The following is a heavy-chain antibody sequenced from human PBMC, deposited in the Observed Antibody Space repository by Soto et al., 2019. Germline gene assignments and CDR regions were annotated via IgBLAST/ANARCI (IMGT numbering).Heavy chain of an antibody. V-gene: IGHV1-18*01. CDR3: AGLKPTYDYIWGSYRRPNWFDP. D-gene: IGHD3-16*02. CDR1: GYTFTSYG. J-gene: IGHJ5*02. CDR2: ISAYNGNT. Sequence: ASVKVSCKASGYTFTSYGISWVRQAPGQGLEWMGWISAYNGNTNYAQKLQGRVTMTTDTSTSTAYMELRSLRSDDTAVYYCAGLKPTYDYIWGSYRRPNWFDPWGQGTLVTVSS.